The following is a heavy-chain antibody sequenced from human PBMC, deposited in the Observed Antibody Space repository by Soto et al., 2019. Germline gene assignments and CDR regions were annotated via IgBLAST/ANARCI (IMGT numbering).Heavy chain of an antibody. Sequence: EVQLVESGGTLVQPGGSLRLSCAASGFTVRNNYMSWVRQAPGKGLEWVSVIYSGGSTYYADSVKGRFTISRDNSKNTLYLQMHSLRAEDTAVYYCAREYSGSSYYFDYWGQGTLVTVSS. J-gene: IGHJ4*02. CDR1: GFTVRNNY. V-gene: IGHV3-66*01. CDR2: IYSGGST. CDR3: AREYSGSSYYFDY. D-gene: IGHD1-26*01.